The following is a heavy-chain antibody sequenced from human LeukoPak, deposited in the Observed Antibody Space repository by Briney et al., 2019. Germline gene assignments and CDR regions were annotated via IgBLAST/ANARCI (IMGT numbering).Heavy chain of an antibody. J-gene: IGHJ4*02. CDR3: ARRKGYSRGLFDY. Sequence: SETLSLTCTVSGGSISSSSYYWGWIRQPPGKGLEWIGSIYYSGSTYYNPSLKSRVTISVDTSKNQFSLKLSSVTAADTAVHYCARRKGYSRGLFDYWGQGTLVTVSS. CDR1: GGSISSSSYY. CDR2: IYYSGST. D-gene: IGHD5-12*01. V-gene: IGHV4-39*01.